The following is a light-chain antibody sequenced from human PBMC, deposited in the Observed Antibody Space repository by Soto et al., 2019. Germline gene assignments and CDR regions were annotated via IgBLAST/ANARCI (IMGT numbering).Light chain of an antibody. V-gene: IGKV4-1*01. CDR1: QNLLYSSNNKNS. J-gene: IGKJ2*01. Sequence: DIVLTQSPDSLAVSLGERAIINCRSSQNLLYSSNNKNSLAWYQQKPGQPPQLLIYWASTRESGVPDRFSGSGSGTDFTLTINSLQPEDVAVYYCQQYYNTPYTFGQGTKLEIK. CDR3: QQYYNTPYT. CDR2: WAS.